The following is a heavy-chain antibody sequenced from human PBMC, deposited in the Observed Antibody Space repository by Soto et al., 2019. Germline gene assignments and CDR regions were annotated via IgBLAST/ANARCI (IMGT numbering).Heavy chain of an antibody. Sequence: HPGGSLRLSCAASGFTFSASAVHWVRQASGKGLEWVGRIRSKASSYATAYAASVKGRFTISRDDSKNTAYLQMNSLTIEDTAVYYCTRVETAPFDYWAQGTLVTVSS. CDR3: TRVETAPFDY. J-gene: IGHJ4*02. D-gene: IGHD2-15*01. V-gene: IGHV3-73*01. CDR2: IRSKASSYAT. CDR1: GFTFSASA.